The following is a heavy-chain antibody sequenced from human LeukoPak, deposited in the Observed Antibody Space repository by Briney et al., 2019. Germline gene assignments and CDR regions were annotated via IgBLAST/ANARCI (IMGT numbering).Heavy chain of an antibody. Sequence: GESPKISCKGSGYSFTSYWIGWVRQMPGKGLEWTGIIYPGYSDTRYSPSFQGQVTISADKSISTAYVQCSSLRASDTAMYYCARRYYYDTSGYYGSHDAFDIWGQGTMVTVSS. CDR1: GYSFTSYW. CDR3: ARRYYYDTSGYYGSHDAFDI. V-gene: IGHV5-51*01. D-gene: IGHD3-22*01. J-gene: IGHJ3*02. CDR2: IYPGYSDT.